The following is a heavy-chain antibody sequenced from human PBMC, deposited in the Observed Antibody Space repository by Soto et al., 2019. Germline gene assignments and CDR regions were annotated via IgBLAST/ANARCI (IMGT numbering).Heavy chain of an antibody. Sequence: GGSLRLACAASGFTFSSYSMNWVRQAPGKGLEWVSSISSSSSYIYYADSVKGRFTISRDNAKNLLYLQMNSLRAEDTAVYYCARVSHSSTSYWGQGTLVTVSS. CDR2: ISSSSSYI. V-gene: IGHV3-21*01. D-gene: IGHD6-13*01. J-gene: IGHJ4*02. CDR1: GFTFSSYS. CDR3: ARVSHSSTSY.